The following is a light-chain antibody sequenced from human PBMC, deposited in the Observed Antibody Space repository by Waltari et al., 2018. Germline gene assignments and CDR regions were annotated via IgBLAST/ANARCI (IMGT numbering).Light chain of an antibody. CDR2: RVS. V-gene: IGKV2-30*02. CDR3: RQATRWPWT. Sequence: DVVMTQSPLSLPVTLGQPASISCRSSQSLVHSDGNTSLNWFQQRPGQSPRRLFYRVSNRESGIPGRIIGIGSGTDVTQKSSRAEAKDVGFYYCRQATRWPWTVAQGTKVE. CDR1: QSLVHSDGNTS. J-gene: IGKJ1*01.